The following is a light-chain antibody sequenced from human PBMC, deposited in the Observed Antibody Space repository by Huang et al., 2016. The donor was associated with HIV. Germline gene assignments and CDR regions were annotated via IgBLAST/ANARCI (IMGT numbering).Light chain of an antibody. CDR3: QQYNDWPPWYT. CDR1: RSVCNN. Sequence: IVMTQSPATLSVSPGDRVTLSCRASRSVCNNLAWYQQKVGQPPRPLIYGASARDCGIAARFSGSVSGTDFTLTISSLQSEDFAVYYCQQYNDWPPWYTFGQGTKVEIK. CDR2: GAS. J-gene: IGKJ2*01. V-gene: IGKV3-15*01.